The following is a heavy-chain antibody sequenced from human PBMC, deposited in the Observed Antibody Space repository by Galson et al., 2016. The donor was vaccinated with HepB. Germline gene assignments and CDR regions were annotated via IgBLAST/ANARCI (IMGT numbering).Heavy chain of an antibody. Sequence: KFQGRVTITRDTSASTAYMELSSLRSEDTAVYYCARDLAPFFYGDYAAFWFDPWGQGTLVTVSS. J-gene: IGHJ5*02. D-gene: IGHD4-17*01. CDR3: ARDLAPFFYGDYAAFWFDP. V-gene: IGHV1-3*01.